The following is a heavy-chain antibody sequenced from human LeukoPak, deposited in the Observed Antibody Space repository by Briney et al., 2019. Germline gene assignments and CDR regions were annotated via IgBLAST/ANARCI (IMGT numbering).Heavy chain of an antibody. D-gene: IGHD2-21*02. J-gene: IGHJ4*02. V-gene: IGHV4-34*01. CDR2: INHSGST. CDR1: GGSFSGYY. CDR3: ARDLTVVTPGRGFDY. Sequence: SETLSLTCAVYGGSFSGYYWSWIRQPPGKGLEWIGEINHSGSTNYNPSLKSRVTISVDTSKNQFSLKLSSVTAADTAVYYCARDLTVVTPGRGFDYWGQGTLVTVSS.